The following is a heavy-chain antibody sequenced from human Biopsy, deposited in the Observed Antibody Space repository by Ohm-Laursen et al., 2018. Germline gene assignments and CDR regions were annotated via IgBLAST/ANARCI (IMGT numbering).Heavy chain of an antibody. Sequence: TQTLTLTCTLSGFSLNTRGMSVTWIRQPPGKALEWLARIYWDDAKVYNGSPKTRLTISKDTSENPVVLTLSDVDPVDTATYYCARIPILVVPAAIVYRHRRHLQGLDVWGQGTTVIVSS. CDR3: ARIPILVVPAAIVYRHRRHLQGLDV. CDR2: IYWDDAK. D-gene: IGHD2-2*02. J-gene: IGHJ6*02. V-gene: IGHV2-70*16. CDR1: GFSLNTRGMS.